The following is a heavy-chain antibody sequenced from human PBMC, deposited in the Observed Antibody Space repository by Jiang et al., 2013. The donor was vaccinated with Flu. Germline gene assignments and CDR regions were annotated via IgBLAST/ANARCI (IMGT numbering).Heavy chain of an antibody. CDR2: IDPNVGST. CDR3: ARGDFWSGWVY. J-gene: IGHJ4*02. Sequence: SGAEVKKPGASVRVSCKASGYPFIDYYMQWVRQAPGQGLEWMGIIDPNVGSTDYAQKFRGRVTMTRDTSTSTVYMDLSSLTSDDTALYYCARGDFWSGWVYWGQGTLLTVSS. V-gene: IGHV1-46*01. CDR1: GYPFIDYY. D-gene: IGHD3-3*01.